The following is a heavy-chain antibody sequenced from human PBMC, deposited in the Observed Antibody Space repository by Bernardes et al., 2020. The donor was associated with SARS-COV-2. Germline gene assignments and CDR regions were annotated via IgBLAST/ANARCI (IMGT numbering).Heavy chain of an antibody. V-gene: IGHV3-74*01. D-gene: IGHD1-26*01. CDR1: GLTFNSYC. CDR3: ARPGRPGAYYFDY. J-gene: IGHJ4*02. Sequence: GRSLRFSCAASGLTFNSYCMHWVRRAPGKGLVWVSRISSDGSSTSSADSVKGRFTISRDNAKNTLYLQMNSLRAEDTAVYYCARPGRPGAYYFDYWGQGTLVTVSS. CDR2: ISSDGSST.